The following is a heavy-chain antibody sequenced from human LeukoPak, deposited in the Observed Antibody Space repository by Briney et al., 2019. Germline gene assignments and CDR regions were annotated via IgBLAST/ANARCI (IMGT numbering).Heavy chain of an antibody. J-gene: IGHJ5*02. D-gene: IGHD6-19*01. V-gene: IGHV5-10-1*01. CDR1: GYSFTTFW. CDR2: LDPSDSYT. CDR3: ARQTGYTSGWYAA. Sequence: GESLKISCKGSGYSFTTFWITWVRQMPGKGLEWLGSLDPSDSYTNYSPSFQGHVTISADKSISTAYLQWSSLKASDTAMYYCARQTGYTSGWYAAWGRGTLVTVSS.